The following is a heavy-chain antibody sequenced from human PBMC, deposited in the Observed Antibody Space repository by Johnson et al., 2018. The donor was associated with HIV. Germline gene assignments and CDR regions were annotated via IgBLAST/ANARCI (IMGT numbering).Heavy chain of an antibody. D-gene: IGHD6-19*01. V-gene: IGHV3-30*04. J-gene: IGHJ3*02. Sequence: QVQLVESGGGVVQPGRSLRLSCAASGFTFSSYAMHWVRQAPAKGLEWVAVISYDGSDKYYADSVKGRFTISRDSSKNTLYLQMNSLRAEDTALYYCAKDLSSGWYHAFDIWGQGTMVTVSS. CDR1: GFTFSSYA. CDR3: AKDLSSGWYHAFDI. CDR2: ISYDGSDK.